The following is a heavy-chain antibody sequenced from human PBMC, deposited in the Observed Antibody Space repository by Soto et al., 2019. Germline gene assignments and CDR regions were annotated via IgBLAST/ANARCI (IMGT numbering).Heavy chain of an antibody. CDR1: GYTFTNYG. D-gene: IGHD2-2*01. V-gene: IGHV1-18*01. CDR3: ARVGAYCVSTRCHDY. J-gene: IGHJ4*02. CDR2: ISAYNGNT. Sequence: QVQLVQSGAEVKKPGASVKVSCKASGYTFTNYGISWVRQAPGQGLEWMGWISAYNGNTDYAQKLQGRVTMTTDTSTSPAYMEPRSRRYDDTAVYYCARVGAYCVSTRCHDYWGQGTLVTVSS.